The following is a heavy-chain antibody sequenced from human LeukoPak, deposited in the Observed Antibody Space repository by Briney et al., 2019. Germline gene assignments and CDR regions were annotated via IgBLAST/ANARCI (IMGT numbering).Heavy chain of an antibody. V-gene: IGHV3-11*01. CDR1: GFTFSGYY. J-gene: IGHJ6*03. CDR3: ARGNRQLVDYYYYMDV. Sequence: PGGSLRLSCAASGFTFSGYYMNWIRQAPGKGLEWVSYISSSASTLYYADSVKGRFTISRDNAKNSLYLQMNNLRADDTAVYYCARGNRQLVDYYYYMDVWGKGTTVTVSS. CDR2: ISSSASTL. D-gene: IGHD6-6*01.